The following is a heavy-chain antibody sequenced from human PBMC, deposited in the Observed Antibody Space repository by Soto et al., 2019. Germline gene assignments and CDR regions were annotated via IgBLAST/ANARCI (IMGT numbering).Heavy chain of an antibody. V-gene: IGHV4-31*03. CDR2: IYYTGNT. CDR3: ARWGDISWFDP. CDR1: GGSISSSGYF. Sequence: SETLSLTCTVSGGSISSSGYFWSWIRQLPGKGLEWIGYIYYTGNTNYNPSLKSRVTISVDTSENQFSLKLSPVTAADTAVYFCARWGDISWFDPWGQGTLVTVSS. J-gene: IGHJ5*02. D-gene: IGHD2-15*01.